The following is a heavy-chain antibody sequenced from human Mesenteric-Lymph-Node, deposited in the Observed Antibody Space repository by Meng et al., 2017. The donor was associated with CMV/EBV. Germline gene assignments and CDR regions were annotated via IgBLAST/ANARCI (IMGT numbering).Heavy chain of an antibody. D-gene: IGHD3-16*01. CDR3: AGGPFSLPDG. J-gene: IGHJ4*02. CDR1: GGSVSSGSYY. V-gene: IGHV4-61*01. CDR2: IYYSGST. Sequence: SETLSLTCTVSGGSVSSGSYYWSWIRQPPGKGLEWIGYIYYSGSTNYNPSLKSRVTISVDTSKNQFSLKLSSVTAADTAVYYCAGGPFSLPDGWGQGTLVTVSS.